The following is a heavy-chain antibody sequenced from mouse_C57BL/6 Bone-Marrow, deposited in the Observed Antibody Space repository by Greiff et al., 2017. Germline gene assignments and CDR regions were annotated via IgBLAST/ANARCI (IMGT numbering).Heavy chain of an antibody. J-gene: IGHJ1*03. Sequence: VQLQQPGAELVMPGASVKLSCKASGYTFTSYWMHWVKQRPGQGLEWIGEIDPSDSYTNYNQKFKGKSTLTVDKSSSTAYMQLSSLTSEDSAVYYCAKEVDYGSSYDWYFDVWGTGTTVTVSS. CDR2: IDPSDSYT. CDR3: AKEVDYGSSYDWYFDV. D-gene: IGHD1-1*01. CDR1: GYTFTSYW. V-gene: IGHV1-69*01.